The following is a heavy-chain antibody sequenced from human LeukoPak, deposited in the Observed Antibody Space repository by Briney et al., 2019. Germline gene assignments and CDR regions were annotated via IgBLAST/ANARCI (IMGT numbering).Heavy chain of an antibody. J-gene: IGHJ5*02. V-gene: IGHV4-34*01. CDR2: INHSGST. Sequence: SETLSLTCAVYGGSFSGHYWSWIRQPPGKGLEWIGEINHSGSTNYNPSLKSRVTISVDTSKNQFSLKLSSVTAADTAVYYCARVFGSGSYYRKRNWFDPWGQGTLVTVSS. CDR3: ARVFGSGSYYRKRNWFDP. CDR1: GGSFSGHY. D-gene: IGHD1-26*01.